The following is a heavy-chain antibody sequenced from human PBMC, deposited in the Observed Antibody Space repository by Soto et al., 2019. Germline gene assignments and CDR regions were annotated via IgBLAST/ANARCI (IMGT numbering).Heavy chain of an antibody. CDR3: ARDYYGSGSYLSYGMDV. D-gene: IGHD3-10*01. CDR2: TYYRSKWYN. V-gene: IGHV6-1*01. CDR1: GDSVSSNSAA. J-gene: IGHJ6*02. Sequence: SQTLSLTCAISGDSVSSNSAAWNWIRQSPSRGLEWLGRTYYRSKWYNDYAVSVKSRITINPDTSKNQFSLQLNSVTPEDTAVYYCARDYYGSGSYLSYGMDVWGQGTTVTVSS.